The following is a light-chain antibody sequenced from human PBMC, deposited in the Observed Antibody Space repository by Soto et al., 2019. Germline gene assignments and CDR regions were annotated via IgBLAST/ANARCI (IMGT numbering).Light chain of an antibody. Sequence: QAVVTQPPSVSGAPGQGVTISCPGSTSNIGSGYDVHWYQQVPGLAPKLLIYANINRPSGVPDRFSGSKSGTSASLAITGRQAEDEADYDCQSYDNSLSGWVFGGGTKLTVL. J-gene: IGLJ2*01. CDR2: ANI. V-gene: IGLV1-40*01. CDR3: QSYDNSLSGWV. CDR1: TSNIGSGYD.